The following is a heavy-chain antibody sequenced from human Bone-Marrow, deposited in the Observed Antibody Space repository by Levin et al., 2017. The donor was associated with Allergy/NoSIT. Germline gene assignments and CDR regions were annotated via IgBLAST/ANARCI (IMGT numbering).Heavy chain of an antibody. J-gene: IGHJ4*02. V-gene: IGHV4-30-4*01. Sequence: PSETLSLTCTVSGGSISSDNYYWTWIRQPPGKGLECIGYTYYNGSTYYNPSLKSRVTISVDTSKHQFSLKLDSVTAADTAVYYCARVRDGYNFGDYYFDSWGQGTLVIVSS. D-gene: IGHD5-24*01. CDR1: GGSISSDNYY. CDR2: TYYNGST. CDR3: ARVRDGYNFGDYYFDS.